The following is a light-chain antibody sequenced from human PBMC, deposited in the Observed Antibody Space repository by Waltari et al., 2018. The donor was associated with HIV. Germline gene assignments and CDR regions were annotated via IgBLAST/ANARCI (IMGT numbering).Light chain of an antibody. Sequence: QSVLTQVASVSGSPAQSITLSCPGPRSHFGIYNLVSWYQQHPGTAPKLIIYEVRKRPSGVSSRFSGSRSGNTASLTISGLQGEDEADYYCCSFVGSSTSWVFGGGTKLTVL. V-gene: IGLV2-23*02. CDR1: RSHFGIYNL. CDR2: EVR. J-gene: IGLJ3*02. CDR3: CSFVGSSTSWV.